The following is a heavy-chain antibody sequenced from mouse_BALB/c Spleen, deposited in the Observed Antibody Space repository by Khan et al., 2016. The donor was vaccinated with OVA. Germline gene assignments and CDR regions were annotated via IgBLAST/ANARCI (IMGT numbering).Heavy chain of an antibody. V-gene: IGHV2-6-1*01. CDR2: IWSDGST. D-gene: IGHD2-10*01. CDR1: GFSLTNYG. J-gene: IGHJ4*01. CDR3: ATQPYYHYNIMDY. Sequence: VQLQESGPGLVAPSQSLSITCTISGFSLTNYGIHWVRQPPGKGLEWLVVIWSDGSTTYNSALKSRLTISKDNSKSQVFLKMNSLQTDDTAMYCCATQPYYHYNIMDYWGQGTSVTVSS.